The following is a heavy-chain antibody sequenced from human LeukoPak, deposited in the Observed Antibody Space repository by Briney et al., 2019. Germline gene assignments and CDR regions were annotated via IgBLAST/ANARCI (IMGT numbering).Heavy chain of an antibody. CDR2: IYSGGST. CDR3: SGGSEGMDV. V-gene: IGHV3-53*01. D-gene: IGHD3-16*01. Sequence: RGSLRLSCAVSGFTVSSNYMSWVRQAPEKGLEWVSVIYSGGSTYYADSMKGRFTISRDNSKNTLYLQMNSLRAEDTAVYYCSGGSEGMDVWGKGTTVTVSS. CDR1: GFTVSSNY. J-gene: IGHJ6*04.